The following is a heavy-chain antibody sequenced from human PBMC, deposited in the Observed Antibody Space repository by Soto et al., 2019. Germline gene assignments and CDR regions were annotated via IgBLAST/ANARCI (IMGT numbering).Heavy chain of an antibody. D-gene: IGHD7-27*01. V-gene: IGHV3-23*01. Sequence: EVQLLESGGGLVQPGGSLRLSCTASGFTFSRDAMSWVRQAPGKGLQWLSTISGSGGSIYYADSVKGRFTISRDNSKSTLYLQMSTRRVEDTAVYYCARGERGKYYDYGVDVWGQGTTVAVSS. CDR2: ISGSGGSI. CDR3: ARGERGKYYDYGVDV. J-gene: IGHJ6*02. CDR1: GFTFSRDA.